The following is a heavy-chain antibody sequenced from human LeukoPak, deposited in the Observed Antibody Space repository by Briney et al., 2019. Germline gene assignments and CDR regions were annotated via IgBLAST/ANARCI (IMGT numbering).Heavy chain of an antibody. CDR3: AKDYPLDY. Sequence: RSGGSVRLSCAASGFTFSCYTMHWVRQAPGQGLEWVSAISGSGGSTYYADSVKGRFTISRDNSKNTLYLQMSTLRAEDTAVYYCAKDYPLDYWGQGALVAVSS. CDR1: GFTFSCYT. V-gene: IGHV3-23*01. CDR2: ISGSGGST. J-gene: IGHJ4*02.